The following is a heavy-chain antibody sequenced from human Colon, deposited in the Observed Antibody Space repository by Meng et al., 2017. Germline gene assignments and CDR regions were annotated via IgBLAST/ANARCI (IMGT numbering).Heavy chain of an antibody. CDR3: ANRFV. Sequence: VLLRESGGGCLQPGCSPRLSCACSGFPFSGHYMTWILQSPGNELECVSMIHSSAGTFFADSVKGRFTVSTDNSKNTLYLQMNSLRIEDTAVYHCANRFVWGLGTLVTVSS. CDR2: IHSSAGT. J-gene: IGHJ4*02. V-gene: IGHV3-66*02. D-gene: IGHD3-3*01. CDR1: GFPFSGHY.